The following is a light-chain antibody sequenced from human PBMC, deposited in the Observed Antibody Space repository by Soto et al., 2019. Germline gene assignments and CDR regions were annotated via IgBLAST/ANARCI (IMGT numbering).Light chain of an antibody. CDR2: GAS. J-gene: IGKJ1*01. CDR3: QQYVTSRRT. V-gene: IGKV3-20*01. CDR1: QSVDSN. Sequence: EIVMTQSPATLSVSPGDGATLSCRASQSVDSNLAWYQQKPGQTPRLLIYGASSRAAGIPDRFSGSGSGTDFTLTINRLEPEDFAVYYCQQYVTSRRTFGPGTKVDIK.